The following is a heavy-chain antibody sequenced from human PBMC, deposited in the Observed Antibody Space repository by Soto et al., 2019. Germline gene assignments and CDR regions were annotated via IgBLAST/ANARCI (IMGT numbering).Heavy chain of an antibody. Sequence: QVQVVQSGAEVKKPGSSVKVSCKASGGTLNSYAINWVRQAPGQGLEWMGLIIPIFGTTNYAQKFQGRVTITADKSTSTAYMELTSLRSEATAVYYCARDDYTDYGLDYWGQGTLGTVSS. CDR2: IIPIFGTT. CDR1: GGTLNSYA. V-gene: IGHV1-69*06. J-gene: IGHJ4*02. D-gene: IGHD4-17*01. CDR3: ARDDYTDYGLDY.